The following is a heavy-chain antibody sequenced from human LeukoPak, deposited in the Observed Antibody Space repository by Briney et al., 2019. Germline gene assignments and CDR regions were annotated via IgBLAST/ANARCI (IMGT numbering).Heavy chain of an antibody. CDR3: ARGLMEYCNRTSCPFDY. CDR2: IGTIGDT. J-gene: IGHJ4*02. V-gene: IGHV3-13*01. D-gene: IGHD2-2*01. CDR1: GFTFSSYG. Sequence: GGSLRLSCAASGFTFSSYGMHWVRQATGRGLEWVSAIGTIGDTFYPGSVKGRFTISRENDKNSLYLQMNSLRVEDTAVYYCARGLMEYCNRTSCPFDYWGQGTLVTVSS.